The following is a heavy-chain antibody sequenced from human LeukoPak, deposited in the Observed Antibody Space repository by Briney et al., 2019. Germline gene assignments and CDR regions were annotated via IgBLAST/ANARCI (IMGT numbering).Heavy chain of an antibody. CDR2: IYYSGST. CDR3: ARDYGSEENDAFDI. J-gene: IGHJ3*02. Sequence: RRSETRSLTCTVSGGSISRGGYYWSWIRQHPGKGLEWIGYIYYSGSTYYNPSLKRRVTISVDTSKNQFSLQLSSVTAADTAVYYCARDYGSEENDAFDIWGQGPMVTVTS. CDR1: GGSISRGGYY. V-gene: IGHV4-31*03. D-gene: IGHD3-10*01.